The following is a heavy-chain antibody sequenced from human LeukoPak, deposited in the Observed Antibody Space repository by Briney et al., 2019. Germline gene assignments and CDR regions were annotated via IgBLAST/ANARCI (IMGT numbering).Heavy chain of an antibody. CDR2: IYYSGST. J-gene: IGHJ3*02. CDR1: GGSVSSGSYY. CDR3: ARDGPDAFDI. Sequence: SETLSLTCTVSGGSVSSGSYYWSWIRQPPGKGLEWIGYIYYSGSTNYNPSLKSRVTISVDTSKNQFSLELSSVTAADTAVYYCARDGPDAFDIWGQGTMVTVSS. V-gene: IGHV4-61*01.